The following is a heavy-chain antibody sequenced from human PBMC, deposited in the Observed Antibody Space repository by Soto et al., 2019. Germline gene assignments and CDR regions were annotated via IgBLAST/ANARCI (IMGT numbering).Heavy chain of an antibody. V-gene: IGHV3-49*04. Sequence: PVGSLRLSCTASGVTFGDYDMSWVCQAPGKGLEWVGFIRSKANGGATEYAASVKGRFTISRDDSKTIAYLQMTSLKTKDTAVYYCTRDYSDTRGYYGMDVWGQGTTVTVSS. D-gene: IGHD3-22*01. J-gene: IGHJ6*02. CDR3: TRDYSDTRGYYGMDV. CDR1: GVTFGDYD. CDR2: IRSKANGGAT.